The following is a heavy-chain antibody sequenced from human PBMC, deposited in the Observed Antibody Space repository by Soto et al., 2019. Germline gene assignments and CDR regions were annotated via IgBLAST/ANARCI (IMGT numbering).Heavy chain of an antibody. V-gene: IGHV4-59*08. CDR3: ARHERGYSYGYDYYYYYGMDV. J-gene: IGHJ6*02. CDR1: GGSISSYY. CDR2: IYYSGST. D-gene: IGHD5-18*01. Sequence: SETLSLTCTVSGGSISSYYWSWIRQPPGKGLEWIGYIYYSGSTNYSPSLKSRVTISVDTSKNQFSLKLSSVTAADTAVYYCARHERGYSYGYDYYYYYGMDVWGQGTTVT.